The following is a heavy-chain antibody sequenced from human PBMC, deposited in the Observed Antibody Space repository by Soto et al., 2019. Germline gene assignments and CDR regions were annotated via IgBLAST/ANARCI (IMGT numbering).Heavy chain of an antibody. CDR1: GYSFTSQN. Sequence: ASVKGSCKASGYSFTSQNMHWVRQAPGQGLEWMGVINPSIGTTTYAQKFQGRVTMTSDTSTSSVYMEVSSLRSEDTAVYYCISTLGARFDYWGQGTLVTVSS. J-gene: IGHJ4*02. D-gene: IGHD1-26*01. V-gene: IGHV1-46*03. CDR3: ISTLGARFDY. CDR2: INPSIGTT.